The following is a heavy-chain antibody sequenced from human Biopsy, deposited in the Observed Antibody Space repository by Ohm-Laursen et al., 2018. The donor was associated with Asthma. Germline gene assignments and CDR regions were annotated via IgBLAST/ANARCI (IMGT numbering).Heavy chain of an antibody. CDR3: ARADSSNWSHYYFDY. CDR1: GFAVSRDY. Sequence: SLRLSCAASGFAVSRDYMFWVRQAPGKGLEWVSAIYSGGTSHTADSVRGRFTISRSYSKNTLYLQMHSLRAEDTAVYYCARADSSNWSHYYFDYWGQETLVTVSS. D-gene: IGHD3-22*01. J-gene: IGHJ4*02. V-gene: IGHV3-53*01. CDR2: IYSGGTS.